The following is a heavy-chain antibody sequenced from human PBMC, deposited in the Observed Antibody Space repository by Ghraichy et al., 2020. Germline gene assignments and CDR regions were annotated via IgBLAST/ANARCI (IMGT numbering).Heavy chain of an antibody. CDR2: IVVGSGNT. V-gene: IGHV1-58*02. CDR1: GFTFTSSA. J-gene: IGHJ6*02. CDR3: AAEGLMVRGVISRKSPYYYYGMDV. D-gene: IGHD3-10*01. Sequence: SVKVSCKASGFTFTSSAMQWVRQARGQRLEWIGWIVVGSGNTNYAQKFQERVTITRDMSTSTAYMELSSLRSEDTAVYYCAAEGLMVRGVISRKSPYYYYGMDVWGQGTTVTVSS.